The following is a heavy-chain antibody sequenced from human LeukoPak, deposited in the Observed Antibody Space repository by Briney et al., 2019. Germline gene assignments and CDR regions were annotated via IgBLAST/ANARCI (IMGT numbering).Heavy chain of an antibody. D-gene: IGHD6-13*01. CDR2: ISGSGGST. CDR1: GFTFSSYA. Sequence: QPGGSLRLSCAASGFTFSSYAMSWVRQAPGKGLEWVSAISGSGGSTYYADSVKGRFTISRDNSKNTLYLQMNSLRAEDTAVYYCAKDQFAAAGMVRYNWFDPWGQGTLVTVSS. J-gene: IGHJ5*02. CDR3: AKDQFAAAGMVRYNWFDP. V-gene: IGHV3-23*01.